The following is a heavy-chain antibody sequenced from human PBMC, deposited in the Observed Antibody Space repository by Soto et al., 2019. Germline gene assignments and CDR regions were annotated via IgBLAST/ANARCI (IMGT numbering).Heavy chain of an antibody. Sequence: PGGSLRLSCAASGFTFSSYGMHWVRQAPGKGLEWVAVIWYDGSNKYYADSVKGRFTISRDNSKNTLYLQMNSLRAEDTAVYYCARSGKQWLVRKFDYWGQGTLVTVSS. J-gene: IGHJ4*02. CDR1: GFTFSSYG. CDR3: ARSGKQWLVRKFDY. V-gene: IGHV3-33*01. D-gene: IGHD6-19*01. CDR2: IWYDGSNK.